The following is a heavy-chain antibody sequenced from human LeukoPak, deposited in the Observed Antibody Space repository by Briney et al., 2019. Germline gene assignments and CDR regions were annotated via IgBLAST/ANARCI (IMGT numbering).Heavy chain of an antibody. V-gene: IGHV1-69*13. CDR2: IIPIFGTA. CDR1: GGTFSSYA. J-gene: IGHJ4*02. D-gene: IGHD2-2*01. Sequence: SVKVSCKPSGGTFSSYAISWVRQAPGQGLEWMGGIIPIFGTANYAQKFQGRVTITADESTSTAYMELSSLRSEDTAVYYCARDSRGCSSTSCFYYFDYWGQGTLVTVSS. CDR3: ARDSRGCSSTSCFYYFDY.